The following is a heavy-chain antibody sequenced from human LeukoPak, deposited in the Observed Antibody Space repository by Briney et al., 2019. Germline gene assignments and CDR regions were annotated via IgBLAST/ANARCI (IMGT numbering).Heavy chain of an antibody. V-gene: IGHV1-69*13. CDR3: ATTPVDSSFIAYYFQY. D-gene: IGHD2-21*01. J-gene: IGHJ4*02. CDR2: GIPKFGIA. Sequence: ASVKVSCKASGGSFRNYGISWVRQAPGQGLEWMGGGIPKFGIANYAQNFRGRLTVTADESTSTAYMELSSLKSEDTAVYHCATTPVDSSFIAYYFQYWGQGTLVTVSS. CDR1: GGSFRNYG.